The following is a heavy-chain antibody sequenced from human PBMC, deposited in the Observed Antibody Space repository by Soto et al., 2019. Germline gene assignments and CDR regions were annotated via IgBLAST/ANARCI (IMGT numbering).Heavy chain of an antibody. CDR1: GGSISSYY. D-gene: IGHD4-17*01. Sequence: SETLSLTCTVSGGSISSYYWSWIRQPPGKGLEWIGYIYYSGSTNYNPSPKSRVTISVDTSKNQFSLKLSSVTAADTAVYYCARETPYGDYEYYFDYWGQGTLVTVSS. J-gene: IGHJ4*02. CDR2: IYYSGST. V-gene: IGHV4-59*01. CDR3: ARETPYGDYEYYFDY.